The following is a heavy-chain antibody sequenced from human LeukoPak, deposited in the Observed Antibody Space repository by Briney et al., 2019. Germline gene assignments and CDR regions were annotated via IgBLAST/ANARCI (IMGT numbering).Heavy chain of an antibody. CDR3: AKDRYSSSWPPI. V-gene: IGHV3-23*01. CDR1: GFTFSSYG. CDR2: ISGSGGST. J-gene: IGHJ4*02. D-gene: IGHD6-13*01. Sequence: GGSLRLSCAASGFTFSSYGMSWVRQAPGKGLEWVSAISGSGGSTYYADSVKGRFTISRDNSKNTLYLQMNSLRAEDTAVYYCAKDRYSSSWPPIWGQGTLVTVSS.